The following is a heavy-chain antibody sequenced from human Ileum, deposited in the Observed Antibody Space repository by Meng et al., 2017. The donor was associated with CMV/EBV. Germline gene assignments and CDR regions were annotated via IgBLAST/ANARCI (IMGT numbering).Heavy chain of an antibody. CDR2: FNSKNAGT. V-gene: IGHV1-2*02. CDR3: VRSSGWSRFDY. Sequence: VQRTHPWSKVRSPGASCQCSCTASGFTFSGYILHLGRQAPGKGLEWRRWFNSKNAGTNYARKFQGRVTMTRETSISTAHMELSGLMSDDTAVYYCVRSSGWSRFDYWGQGTLVTVSS. J-gene: IGHJ4*02. D-gene: IGHD6-19*01. CDR1: GFTFSGYI.